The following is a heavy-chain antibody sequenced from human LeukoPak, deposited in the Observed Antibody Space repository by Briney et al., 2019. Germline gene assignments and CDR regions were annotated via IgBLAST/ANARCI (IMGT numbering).Heavy chain of an antibody. Sequence: ASVKLSCKASGYSFTSYGISWVRQAQGQGQEWKGWSSAYNGNTNNAQKLQGRVTMTTDTSTSTAYMELRSLRSDDTAVYFCARDWGVEARPGYIDVWGKGTTVTVSS. CDR1: GYSFTSYG. J-gene: IGHJ6*03. CDR3: ARDWGVEARPGYIDV. D-gene: IGHD6-6*01. CDR2: SSAYNGNT. V-gene: IGHV1-18*01.